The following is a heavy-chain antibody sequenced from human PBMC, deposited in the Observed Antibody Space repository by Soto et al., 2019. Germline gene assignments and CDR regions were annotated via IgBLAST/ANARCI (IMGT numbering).Heavy chain of an antibody. D-gene: IGHD2-15*01. V-gene: IGHV1-69*06. CDR1: GGTFSSYA. CDR3: ARYCSGGSCYSEMGYYSYYGMDV. CDR2: IIPIFGTA. J-gene: IGHJ6*01. Sequence: QVQLVQSGAEVKKPGSSVKVSCKASGGTFSSYAISWVRQAPGQGLEWLGGIIPIFGTANYAQKFQGRVTINEDKSTSTAYMELSSLSYEDMAVYYCARYCSGGSCYSEMGYYSYYGMDVW.